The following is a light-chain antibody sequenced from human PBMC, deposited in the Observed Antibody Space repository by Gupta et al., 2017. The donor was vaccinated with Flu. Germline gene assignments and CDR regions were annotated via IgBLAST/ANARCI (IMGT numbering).Light chain of an antibody. Sequence: SLGERATINCKASQSVLYSSDNKNYLAWYQQKPGQPPKLLIYWASTRESGVPDRFSGSGSGTDFTLTISSLQAEDVAVYYCQQYYSTPWTFGQGTKVEIK. V-gene: IGKV4-1*01. CDR3: QQYYSTPWT. CDR1: QSVLYSSDNKNY. CDR2: WAS. J-gene: IGKJ1*01.